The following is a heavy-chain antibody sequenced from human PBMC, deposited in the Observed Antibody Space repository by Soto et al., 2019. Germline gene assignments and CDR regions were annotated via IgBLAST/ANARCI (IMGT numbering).Heavy chain of an antibody. Sequence: SETLSLTCSVSGGSFNSYWWSWIRQPAGKGLEWIGRVYSSGTTDYNPSLNSRATMSVETSKNQFSLKLTSVTAADTAVYYCARDIGSYAYAEGYWGQG. J-gene: IGHJ4*02. D-gene: IGHD2-2*01. CDR3: ARDIGSYAYAEGY. CDR1: GGSFNSYW. V-gene: IGHV4-4*07. CDR2: VYSSGTT.